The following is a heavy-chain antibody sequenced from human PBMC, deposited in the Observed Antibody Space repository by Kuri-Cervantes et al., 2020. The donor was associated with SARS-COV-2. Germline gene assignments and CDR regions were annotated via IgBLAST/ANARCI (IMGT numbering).Heavy chain of an antibody. CDR1: GFTFDDYA. Sequence: SLKISCAASGFTFDDYAMHWVRQAPGKGLEWVSGISWNSGSIGYADSVKGRFTISRDNSKNTLYLQMNSLRAEDTAVYYCARERGRYDFWSGYQTDYWGQGTLVTVSS. CDR2: ISWNSGSI. D-gene: IGHD3-3*01. V-gene: IGHV3-9*01. J-gene: IGHJ4*02. CDR3: ARERGRYDFWSGYQTDY.